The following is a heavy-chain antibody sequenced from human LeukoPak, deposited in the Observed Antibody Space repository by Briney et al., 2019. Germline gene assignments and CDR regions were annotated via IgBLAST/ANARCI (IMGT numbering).Heavy chain of an antibody. CDR2: IIPIFGLA. V-gene: IGHV1-69*05. CDR1: VVTFSSYA. Sequence: SVKVSCKASVVTFSSYAISWVRQAHGQGLVWMGRIIPIFGLANYAQKFQGRVTITTDESTSTGCMKLSSLRSEDTAVYYCASTSSDWLSYYYYYYMDVWGKGTTVTVSS. D-gene: IGHD3-9*01. CDR3: ASTSSDWLSYYYYYYMDV. J-gene: IGHJ6*03.